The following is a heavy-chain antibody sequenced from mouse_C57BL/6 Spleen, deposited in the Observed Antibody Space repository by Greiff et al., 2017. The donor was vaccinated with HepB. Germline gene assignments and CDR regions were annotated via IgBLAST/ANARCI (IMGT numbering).Heavy chain of an antibody. Sequence: LQESGAELVRPGTSVKVSCKASGYAFTNYLIEWVKQRPGQGLEWIGVINPGSGGTNYNEKFKGKATLTADKSSSTAYMQLSSLTSEDSAVYFCARQALGYAMDYWGQGTSVTVSS. CDR2: INPGSGGT. V-gene: IGHV1-54*01. D-gene: IGHD4-1*01. CDR3: ARQALGYAMDY. J-gene: IGHJ4*01. CDR1: GYAFTNYL.